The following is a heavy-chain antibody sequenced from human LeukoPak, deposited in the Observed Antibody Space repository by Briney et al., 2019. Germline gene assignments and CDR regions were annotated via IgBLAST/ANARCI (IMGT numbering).Heavy chain of an antibody. D-gene: IGHD3-22*01. CDR2: ISSSGSTI. CDR3: ARVDYDSGGYYDY. V-gene: IGHV3-48*03. Sequence: PGGSLRLSCAASGFTFSSYEMNWVRQAPGKGLEWVSYISSSGSTIYYADSVKGRFTISRDNAKNSLYLQMNSLRAEDTAVYYCARVDYDSGGYYDYWGQGTLVTVSS. J-gene: IGHJ4*02. CDR1: GFTFSSYE.